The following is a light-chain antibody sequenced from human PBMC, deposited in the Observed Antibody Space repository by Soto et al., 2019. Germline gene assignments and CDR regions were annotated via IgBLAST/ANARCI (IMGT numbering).Light chain of an antibody. J-gene: IGKJ5*01. Sequence: DIQMTQSPSTLSASVGDIVTITCLASQSISSWLAWYQKKPGKDPNLLIYTASSLQSGVPSRFSGSGSGTDFNLTINGLQTEDFATYYCQQAASFPITFGQGTRLEIK. V-gene: IGKV1-12*01. CDR2: TAS. CDR1: QSISSW. CDR3: QQAASFPIT.